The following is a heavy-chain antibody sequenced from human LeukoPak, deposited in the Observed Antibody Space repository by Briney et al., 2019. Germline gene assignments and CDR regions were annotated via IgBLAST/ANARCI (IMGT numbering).Heavy chain of an antibody. CDR1: GYTFTGYY. J-gene: IGHJ5*02. Sequence: ASVKVSCKASGYTFTGYYMHWERQAPGQGLEWMEWINPNSGGTNYAQKFQGRVTMTRDTSISTAYMELSRLRSDDTAVYYCARQRPNYDFWSGYYTERYNWFDPWGQGTLVTVSS. CDR2: INPNSGGT. D-gene: IGHD3-3*01. CDR3: ARQRPNYDFWSGYYTERYNWFDP. V-gene: IGHV1-2*02.